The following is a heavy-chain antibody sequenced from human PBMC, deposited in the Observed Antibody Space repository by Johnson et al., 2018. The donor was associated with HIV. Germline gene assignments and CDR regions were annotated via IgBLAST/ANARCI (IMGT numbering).Heavy chain of an antibody. CDR3: IRCIAATGRDAFDI. J-gene: IGHJ3*02. CDR2: ISYDGSNK. Sequence: QVQLVESGGGVVQPGRSLRLSCAASGFTFSSYAMHWVRQAPGKGLEWVAVISYDGSNKYYADSVQGRFTISRDNSKNTLYLQMNSLKTEDTAVYYCIRCIAATGRDAFDIWGQGTMVTVSS. CDR1: GFTFSSYA. D-gene: IGHD6-13*01. V-gene: IGHV3-30*04.